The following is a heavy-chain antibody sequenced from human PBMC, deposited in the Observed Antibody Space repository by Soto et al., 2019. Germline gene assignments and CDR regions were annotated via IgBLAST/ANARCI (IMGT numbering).Heavy chain of an antibody. V-gene: IGHV3-23*01. CDR1: GLSAFTFSVYA. D-gene: IGHD2-8*01. Sequence: GSLIVSCPASGLSAFTFSVYAMIWVRQAPGKGLEWVSTVNGNGFSTYYADSVEGRFTISRLNSKNTLYLQMNSLRTADTAIYYCAKAYVGYCTGGSCSHFENWGQGTLVTVSS. J-gene: IGHJ4*02. CDR2: VNGNGFST. CDR3: AKAYVGYCTGGSCSHFEN.